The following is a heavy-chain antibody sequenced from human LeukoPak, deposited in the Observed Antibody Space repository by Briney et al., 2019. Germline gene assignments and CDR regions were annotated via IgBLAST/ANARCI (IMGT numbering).Heavy chain of an antibody. V-gene: IGHV3-7*01. CDR3: AAWFGESVP. CDR2: INEDGSGR. D-gene: IGHD3-10*01. Sequence: GGSLRLSCAASGFTFTSAWMTWLRQTPDKRLEYVAHINEDGSGRFYVDSAKGRFTISRDDTQNSVYLQMNSLRVEDTAVYYCAAWFGESVPWGQGTLVTVSS. J-gene: IGHJ5*02. CDR1: GFTFTSAW.